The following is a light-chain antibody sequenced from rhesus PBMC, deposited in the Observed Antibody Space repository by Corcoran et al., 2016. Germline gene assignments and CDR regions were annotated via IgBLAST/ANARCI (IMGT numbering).Light chain of an antibody. J-gene: IGKJ2*01. CDR1: QDISSW. Sequence: DIQMTQSPSSLSASVGDRVTITCRASQDISSWLAWYQQKPGKAPKLLIYGASTLQSGVPSRFSGSGSLTDFTIPISILQPEDFATYYCQHYNSTPYNFGQGAKVE. CDR2: GAS. CDR3: QHYNSTPYN. V-gene: IGKV1-21*01.